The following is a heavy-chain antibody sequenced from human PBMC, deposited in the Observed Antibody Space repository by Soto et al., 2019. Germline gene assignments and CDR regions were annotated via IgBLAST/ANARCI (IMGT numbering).Heavy chain of an antibody. CDR2: VNPNNGKT. J-gene: IGHJ5*02. V-gene: IGHV1-8*01. Sequence: ASVKVSCKTSGYLFTTYDINWVRQAAGRGPEWMGRVNPNNGKTDYAQNFQGRLTMTRDTSISTVYMELSSLTSEDTAVYYCAKDFGGLYNWFDPWGQGTLVTVSS. CDR3: AKDFGGLYNWFDP. CDR1: GYLFTTYD. D-gene: IGHD3-16*01.